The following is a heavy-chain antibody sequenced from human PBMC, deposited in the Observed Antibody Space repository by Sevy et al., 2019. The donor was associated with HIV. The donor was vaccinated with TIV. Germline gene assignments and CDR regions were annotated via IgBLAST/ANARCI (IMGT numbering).Heavy chain of an antibody. D-gene: IGHD7-27*01. CDR1: GFTFSSYS. J-gene: IGHJ2*01. Sequence: GGSLRLSCAASGFTFSSYSMNWVRQAPGKGLEWVSYISSSSSTIYYADSVKGRFTISRDNAKNSLYLQMNSLRAEDTAVYYCARDLQTGVGYFDLWGRGTLVTVSS. CDR3: ARDLQTGVGYFDL. CDR2: ISSSSSTI. V-gene: IGHV3-48*01.